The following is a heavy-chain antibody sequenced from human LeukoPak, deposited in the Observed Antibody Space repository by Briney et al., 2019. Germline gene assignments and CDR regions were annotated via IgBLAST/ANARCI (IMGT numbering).Heavy chain of an antibody. D-gene: IGHD3-10*01. CDR3: ARDSGSGSYLYDWFDP. V-gene: IGHV3-7*04. J-gene: IGHJ5*02. Sequence: GESLRLSRAASGFNFRRYWMSWVRQAPGKGLEWVANIKEDGSEKHYVDSVKGRFTISRDNANNSLYLQMNSMRAEDTAVYYCARDSGSGSYLYDWFDPWGQGTLVTVSS. CDR1: GFNFRRYW. CDR2: IKEDGSEK.